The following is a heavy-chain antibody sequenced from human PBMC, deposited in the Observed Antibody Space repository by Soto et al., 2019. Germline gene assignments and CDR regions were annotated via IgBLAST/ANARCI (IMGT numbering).Heavy chain of an antibody. CDR2: INAGNGNT. CDR3: ARDLYYYDFWSGYYPYYYYGMDV. CDR1: GYTFTSYA. Sequence: ASVKVSCKASGYTFTSYAMHWVRQAPGQRLEWMGWINAGNGNTKYSQKFQGRVTITRDTSASTAYMELSSLRSEDTAVYYCARDLYYYDFWSGYYPYYYYGMDVWGQGTTVTVSS. V-gene: IGHV1-3*01. J-gene: IGHJ6*02. D-gene: IGHD3-3*01.